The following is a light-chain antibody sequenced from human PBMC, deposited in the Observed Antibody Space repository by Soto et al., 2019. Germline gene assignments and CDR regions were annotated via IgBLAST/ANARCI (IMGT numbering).Light chain of an antibody. CDR3: PLSNHPPYT. Sequence: DLQMTQSPSTLSASVGDRVTITCRASQDIRKYLNWYQQKPGKAPKLLIYDASNRETGVPSRFSGSVSGTDFRLSSDSLQPEDLSSYYCPLSNHPPYTFGKGTTLEIK. CDR1: QDIRKY. J-gene: IGKJ2*01. V-gene: IGKV1-33*01. CDR2: DAS.